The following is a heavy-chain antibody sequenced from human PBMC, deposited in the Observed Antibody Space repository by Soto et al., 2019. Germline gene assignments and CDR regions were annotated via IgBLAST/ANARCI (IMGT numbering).Heavy chain of an antibody. D-gene: IGHD1-20*01. J-gene: IGHJ6*01. Sequence: EVQLLESGGGLVQPGESLRLSCTASGFIFSTYAMSWVRQAPGKGLEWVSTITGGGGTTYYADSVKGRVTISRDNSKNTLYLQMNSLRPEDTAICYCAKIRPPYNTQGGMDGWGRGTTVSVSS. CDR2: ITGGGGTT. V-gene: IGHV3-23*01. CDR3: AKIRPPYNTQGGMDG. CDR1: GFIFSTYA.